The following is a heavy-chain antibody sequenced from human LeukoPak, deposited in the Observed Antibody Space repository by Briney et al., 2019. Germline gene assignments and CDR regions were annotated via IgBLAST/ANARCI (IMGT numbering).Heavy chain of an antibody. CDR2: IYYSGST. CDR1: GGSISSYY. CDR3: ARLAETYYYDSSGYYSYYLDY. V-gene: IGHV4-59*08. Sequence: PSETLSLTCTVSGGSISSYYWSWIRQPPGKGLEWIGYIYYSGSTNYNPSLKSRVTISVDTSKNQFSLKLSSVTAADTAVYYCARLAETYYYDSSGYYSYYLDYWGQGTLVTVSS. D-gene: IGHD3-22*01. J-gene: IGHJ4*02.